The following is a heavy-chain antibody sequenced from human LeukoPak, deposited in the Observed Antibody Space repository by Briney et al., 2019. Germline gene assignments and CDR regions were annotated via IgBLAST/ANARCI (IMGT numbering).Heavy chain of an antibody. V-gene: IGHV4-61*01. CDR2: IYYSGST. CDR3: AREVQMGYCSSTSCSPFDY. Sequence: PSETLSLTCTVSGGSASSGSYYWSWIRQPPGKGLEWIGYIYYSGSTNYNPSLKSRVTISVDTSKNQFSLKLSSVTAADTAVYYRAREVQMGYCSSTSCSPFDYWGQGTLVTVSS. CDR1: GGSASSGSYY. J-gene: IGHJ4*02. D-gene: IGHD2-2*01.